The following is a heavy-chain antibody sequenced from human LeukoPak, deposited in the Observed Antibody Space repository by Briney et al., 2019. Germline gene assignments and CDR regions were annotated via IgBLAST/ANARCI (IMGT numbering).Heavy chain of an antibody. CDR3: ARHRVRYYDTFRPDAFDI. CDR1: GGSISSYY. CDR2: IYYSGST. D-gene: IGHD3-9*01. Sequence: SETLSLTCTVSGGSISSYYWSWIRQPPGKGLEWIGYIYYSGSTNYNPSLKSRVTISVDTSKNQFSLKLSSVTAADTAVYYCARHRVRYYDTFRPDAFDIWGQGTMVTVSS. J-gene: IGHJ3*02. V-gene: IGHV4-59*01.